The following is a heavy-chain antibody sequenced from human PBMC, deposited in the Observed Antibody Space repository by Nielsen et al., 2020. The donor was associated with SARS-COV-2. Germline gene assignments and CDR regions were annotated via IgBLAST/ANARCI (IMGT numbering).Heavy chain of an antibody. CDR3: AKEDELVDRFDQ. Sequence: GGSLRLSCAGSGFTFDSYAMSWVRQAPGRGLEWVSSIYKSGMSSDYSDSVKGCLTLSRDNAKNMVYLEMNSLTAEDTAVYYCAKEDELVDRFDQWGQGILVTVSS. J-gene: IGHJ4*02. V-gene: IGHV3-23*05. CDR1: GFTFDSYA. CDR2: IYKSGMSS. D-gene: IGHD3-10*01.